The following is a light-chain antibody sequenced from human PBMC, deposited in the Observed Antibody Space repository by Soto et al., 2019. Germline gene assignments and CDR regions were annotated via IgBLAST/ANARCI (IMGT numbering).Light chain of an antibody. V-gene: IGKV1-5*03. CDR2: KAS. CDR3: QKYNYLWT. CDR1: QSISSA. Sequence: DTQMTQSPSTLSASVGDRVTITCRASQSISSALAWYQQKPGKAPKLLIYKASSLESGVPSRFSGSGSGTEFTLTISSLQPDDFATYYCQKYNYLWTFGQGTKVDIK. J-gene: IGKJ1*01.